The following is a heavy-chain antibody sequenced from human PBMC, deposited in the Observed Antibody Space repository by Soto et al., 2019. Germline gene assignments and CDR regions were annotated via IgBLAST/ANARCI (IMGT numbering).Heavy chain of an antibody. Sequence: NPSETLSLTCTVSGGSISSGDYYWSWIRQPPGKGLEWIGYIYYSGSTYYNPSLKSRVTISVDTSKNQFSLKLSSVTAADTAVYYCARDGDIAARTVDPWGQGTLVTVSS. CDR2: IYYSGST. J-gene: IGHJ5*02. CDR1: GGSISSGDYY. V-gene: IGHV4-30-4*01. CDR3: ARDGDIAARTVDP. D-gene: IGHD6-6*01.